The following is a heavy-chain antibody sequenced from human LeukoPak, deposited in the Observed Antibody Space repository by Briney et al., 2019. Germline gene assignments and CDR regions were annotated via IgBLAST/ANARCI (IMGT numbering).Heavy chain of an antibody. CDR1: GFTFSSYA. CDR3: AKSSAAAVYYYMDV. CDR2: ISGSGGST. J-gene: IGHJ6*03. Sequence: GGSLRLSCAASGFTFSSYAMSWVRQAPGKGLEWVSAISGSGGSTYYADSVKGRFTISRDNSKNTLYLQMNSLRAEDTAVYYCAKSSAAAVYYYMDVWGKGTTVTVSS. V-gene: IGHV3-23*01. D-gene: IGHD6-25*01.